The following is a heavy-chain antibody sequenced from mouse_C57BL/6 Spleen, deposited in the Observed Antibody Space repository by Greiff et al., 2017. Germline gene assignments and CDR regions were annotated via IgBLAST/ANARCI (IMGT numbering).Heavy chain of an antibody. CDR1: GFSLSTSGMG. V-gene: IGHV8-12*01. CDR2: IYWNDDK. J-gene: IGHJ3*01. CDR3: ARKMDDYGWFAY. Sequence: QVTLNVSGPGLLQSSQTLSLTCSFSGFSLSTSGMGVSWIRQPSGKGLEGLAHIYWNDDKRYNPSIKSRLTISKDTSRNQVFLKINSVDTADTATYYCARKMDDYGWFAYWGQGTLVTVSA. D-gene: IGHD2-4*01.